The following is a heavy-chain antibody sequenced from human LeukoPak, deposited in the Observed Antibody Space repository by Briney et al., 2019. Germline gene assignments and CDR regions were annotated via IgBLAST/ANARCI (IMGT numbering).Heavy chain of an antibody. J-gene: IGHJ5*02. CDR2: VNHSGRT. D-gene: IGHD2-2*03. V-gene: IGHV4-34*01. CDR1: GGSFSDYW. CDR3: ARLLRVGYCSTTTCNWFDP. Sequence: SETLSLTCAVYGGSFSDYWWTWIRQSPGKGLEWIGEVNHSGRTNYNPSLKSRVTISVDKSKNQFSLKLSSVTAADTAVYYCARLLRVGYCSTTTCNWFDPWGQGTLVTVSS.